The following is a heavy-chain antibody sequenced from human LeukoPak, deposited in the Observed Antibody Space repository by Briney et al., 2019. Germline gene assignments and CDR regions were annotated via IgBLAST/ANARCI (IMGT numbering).Heavy chain of an antibody. CDR1: GFTVSSNY. Sequence: PGGSLRLSCAASGFTVSSNYMSWVRQAPGKGVEWVSVIYSGGSTYYADSVKGRFTISRDNSKNTLYLQMNSLRAEDTAVYYCATGRYDSSGYYYWGQGTLVTVSS. D-gene: IGHD3-22*01. CDR2: IYSGGST. J-gene: IGHJ4*02. CDR3: ATGRYDSSGYYY. V-gene: IGHV3-53*01.